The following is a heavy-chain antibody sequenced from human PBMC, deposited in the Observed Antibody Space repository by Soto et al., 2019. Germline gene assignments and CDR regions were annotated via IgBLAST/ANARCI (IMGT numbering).Heavy chain of an antibody. V-gene: IGHV3-23*01. J-gene: IGHJ2*01. Sequence: ESGGGLVQPGGSLRLSCAASGFTFSSYAMSWVRQAPGKGLEWVSAISGSGGSTYYADSVKGRFTISRDNSKNTLYLQMNSLRAEDTAVYYCAKDYSIAVAGTFWYFDLWGRGTLVTVSS. CDR3: AKDYSIAVAGTFWYFDL. D-gene: IGHD6-19*01. CDR2: ISGSGGST. CDR1: GFTFSSYA.